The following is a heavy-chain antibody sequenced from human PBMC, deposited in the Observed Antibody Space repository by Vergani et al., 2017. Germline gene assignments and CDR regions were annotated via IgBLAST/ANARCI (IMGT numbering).Heavy chain of an antibody. D-gene: IGHD3-3*01. CDR2: INHGGST. Sequence: QVQLQQWGAGLLKPSETLSLICTVYGASLSDYYWKWIRQPPGKGLEWIGEINHGGSTNFNPSLNSRTTMSIDTSKNQFSLRLRSVTAADTAVCYCAREPKKSSFDFWGAWRSAYWGQGILVTVSS. CDR1: GASLSDYY. V-gene: IGHV4-34*01. J-gene: IGHJ4*02. CDR3: AREPKKSSFDFWGAWRSAY.